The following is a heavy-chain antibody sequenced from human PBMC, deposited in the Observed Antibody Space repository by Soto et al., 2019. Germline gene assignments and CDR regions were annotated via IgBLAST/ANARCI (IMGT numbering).Heavy chain of an antibody. V-gene: IGHV3-15*07. D-gene: IGHD6-19*01. CDR3: LTDLAYSSGWYS. CDR1: GFTFINAW. CDR2: IKSNTDGGTT. J-gene: IGHJ4*02. Sequence: EVQLVESGGGLVEPGGSLRLSCAASGFTFINAWMNWVRQAPGKGLEWVGRIKSNTDGGTTDYAAPVKGRFTISRDDSKSTLYLQVNSLKTEDTAVYYCLTDLAYSSGWYSWGQGTLVTVSS.